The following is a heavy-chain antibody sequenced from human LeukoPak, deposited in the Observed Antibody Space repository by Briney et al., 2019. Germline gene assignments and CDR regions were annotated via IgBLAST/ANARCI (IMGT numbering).Heavy chain of an antibody. Sequence: PGGSLRLSCAASGFTFSSYSMNWVRQPPGKGLEWIGEINDGGSTNYNPSLKSRVTISIDTSKKQFSLRLSSVTAADTAVYYCTRQISHLWGSSRYVQHWFDPWGQGTLVPVSS. J-gene: IGHJ5*02. CDR3: TRQISHLWGSSRYVQHWFDP. CDR1: GFTFSSYS. V-gene: IGHV4-34*01. D-gene: IGHD3-16*02. CDR2: INDGGST.